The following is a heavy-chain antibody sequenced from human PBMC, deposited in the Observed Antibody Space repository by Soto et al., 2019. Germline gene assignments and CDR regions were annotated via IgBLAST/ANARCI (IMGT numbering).Heavy chain of an antibody. D-gene: IGHD3-10*01. CDR1: GGTFSSYA. CDR2: IIPIFGTA. Sequence: SVKVSCKASGGTFSSYAISWVRQAPGQGLEWMGGIIPIFGTANYAQKFQGRVTITADESTSTAYMELSSLRSEDTAVYYCAILGPLGYGSGSYSPVTDYWGQGTLVTVSS. J-gene: IGHJ4*02. CDR3: AILGPLGYGSGSYSPVTDY. V-gene: IGHV1-69*13.